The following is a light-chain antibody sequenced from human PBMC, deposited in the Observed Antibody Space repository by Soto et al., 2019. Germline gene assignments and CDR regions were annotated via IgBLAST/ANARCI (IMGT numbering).Light chain of an antibody. CDR1: SSDVGGFNY. CDR2: EVI. V-gene: IGLV2-14*01. CDR3: SSYTSSSTYV. J-gene: IGLJ1*01. Sequence: QSALTQPASVSGSPGQSITISCTGTSSDVGGFNYVTWYQQHPGKAPKLMIYEVINRPSGVSNRFSGSKSGNTASLTISGLQAEDEADDHCSSYTSSSTYVFGTGTKLTVL.